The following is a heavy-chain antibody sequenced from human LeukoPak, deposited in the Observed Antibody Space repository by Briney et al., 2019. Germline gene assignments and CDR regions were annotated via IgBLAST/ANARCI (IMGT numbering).Heavy chain of an antibody. Sequence: GGSLRLPCAASGFIFSNYGMHWVRQAPGKGLDWVAVIWYDGSRIYYADSVKGRFTISRDNSKNTLYLQMDSLRAEDTAVYYCARAYSSSSEANFDYWGQGTLVTVSS. V-gene: IGHV3-33*01. D-gene: IGHD6-6*01. CDR2: IWYDGSRI. CDR3: ARAYSSSSEANFDY. J-gene: IGHJ4*02. CDR1: GFIFSNYG.